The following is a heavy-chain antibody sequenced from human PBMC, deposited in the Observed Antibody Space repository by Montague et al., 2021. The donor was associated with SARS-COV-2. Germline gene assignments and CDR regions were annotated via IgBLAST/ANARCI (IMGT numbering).Heavy chain of an antibody. CDR3: ARIRIGVWGSYRYFDY. J-gene: IGHJ4*02. Sequence: SETLSLTCTVSGGSISSSSYYWGWIRQPPGKGLEWIGSIYYSGSTYYNPSLKSRVTISVDTSKSQFSLKLSSATAADTAVYYCARIRIGVWGSYRYFDYWGQGTLVTVSS. D-gene: IGHD3-16*02. V-gene: IGHV4-39*01. CDR1: GGSISSSSYY. CDR2: IYYSGST.